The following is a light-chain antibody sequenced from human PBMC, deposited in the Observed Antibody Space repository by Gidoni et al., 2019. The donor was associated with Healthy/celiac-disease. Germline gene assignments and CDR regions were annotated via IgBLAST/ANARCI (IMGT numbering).Light chain of an antibody. V-gene: IGLV3-1*01. J-gene: IGLJ1*01. Sequence: SYELTQPPSVSVSPVQTASITCSGDKLGDKYACWYQQKPGQSPVLVIYQDSKRPSGIPERFSGSNSGNTATLTISGTQAMDEADYYCQAWDSSTPYVFGTGTKVTVL. CDR1: KLGDKY. CDR2: QDS. CDR3: QAWDSSTPYV.